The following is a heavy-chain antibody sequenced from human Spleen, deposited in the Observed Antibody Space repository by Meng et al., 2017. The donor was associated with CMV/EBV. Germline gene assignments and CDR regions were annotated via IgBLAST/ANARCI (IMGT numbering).Heavy chain of an antibody. Sequence: TVSSGSITSSNYYWTWIRQPPGKGLEWIGYIYYSGRTYYNPSLKSRLTISIDTSNNQFSLKLSSVTAADTAVYYCAAGDYDFWRGDYWGQGTLVTVSS. V-gene: IGHV4-30-4*01. J-gene: IGHJ4*02. CDR3: AAGDYDFWRGDY. CDR2: IYYSGRT. D-gene: IGHD3-3*01. CDR1: SGSITSSNYY.